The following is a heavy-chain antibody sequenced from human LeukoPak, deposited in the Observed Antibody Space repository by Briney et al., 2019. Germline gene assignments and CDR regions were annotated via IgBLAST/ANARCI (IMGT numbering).Heavy chain of an antibody. CDR3: ARTPQGDNYFDY. CDR1: GGSINNYY. Sequence: PSETLSLTCTVSGGSINNYYWTWIRQPAGKGLEWIGRIYSSGKTNYNPSLKSRVTMSVDTSNNQLSLMMTSVTAADTAVFYCARTPQGDNYFDYWGQGHLVTVSS. D-gene: IGHD3-9*01. J-gene: IGHJ4*02. CDR2: IYSSGKT. V-gene: IGHV4-4*07.